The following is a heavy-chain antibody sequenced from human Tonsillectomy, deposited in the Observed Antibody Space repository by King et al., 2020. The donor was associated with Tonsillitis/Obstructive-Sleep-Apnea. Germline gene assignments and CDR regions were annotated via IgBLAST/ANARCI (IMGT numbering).Heavy chain of an antibody. D-gene: IGHD3-3*01. CDR2: IRGSGGST. CDR1: GFTFSSYA. V-gene: IGHV3-23*04. CDR3: AKLGNLEWLGYYYYMDV. Sequence: VQLVESGGGLEQPGGSLRLSCVASGFTFSSYAMSWVRQAPGKGLEWVSGIRGSGGSTYYADSVKGRLTISGDNSKNTLYLQMNSLRAEDTAVYYCAKLGNLEWLGYYYYMDVWGKGTTVTVSS. J-gene: IGHJ6*03.